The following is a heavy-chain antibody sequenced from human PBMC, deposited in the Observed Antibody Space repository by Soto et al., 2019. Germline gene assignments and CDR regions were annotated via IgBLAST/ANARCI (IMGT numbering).Heavy chain of an antibody. CDR2: INAGNGNT. Sequence: GASVKVSCKASGYTFTSYAMHWVRQAPGQRLEWMGWINAGNGNTKYSQKFQGRVTITRDTSASTAYMELSSLRSEDTAVYYCARDPPIYGGTGSFDYWGQGTLVTVSS. D-gene: IGHD2-15*01. V-gene: IGHV1-3*01. CDR1: GYTFTSYA. CDR3: ARDPPIYGGTGSFDY. J-gene: IGHJ4*02.